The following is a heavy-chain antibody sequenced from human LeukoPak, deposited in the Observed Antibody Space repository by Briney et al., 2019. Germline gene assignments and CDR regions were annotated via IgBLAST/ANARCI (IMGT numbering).Heavy chain of an antibody. D-gene: IGHD3-22*01. Sequence: GGSLRLSCAASGFTFSNAWMNWVRQAPGKGLEWVGRIKSKTDGGTTDYAAPVKGRFTISRDDSKNTLYLQMNSLKTEDTAVYYCTTRGYYDSSGYDDYRGQGTLVTVSS. CDR2: IKSKTDGGTT. CDR3: TTRGYYDSSGYDDY. CDR1: GFTFSNAW. J-gene: IGHJ4*02. V-gene: IGHV3-15*07.